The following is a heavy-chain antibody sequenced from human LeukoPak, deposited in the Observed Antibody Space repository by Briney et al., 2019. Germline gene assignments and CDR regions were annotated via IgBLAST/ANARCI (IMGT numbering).Heavy chain of an antibody. J-gene: IGHJ4*02. D-gene: IGHD7-27*01. Sequence: SVKLSCKASGGTFSSYAISWVRQAPGQGLEWMGGIIPIFGTANYAQKFQGRVTITTDESTSTAYIELSSLRSEVPAVYYCARQNWGNFDYWGQGTLVTVSS. CDR3: ARQNWGNFDY. CDR2: IIPIFGTA. CDR1: GGTFSSYA. V-gene: IGHV1-69*05.